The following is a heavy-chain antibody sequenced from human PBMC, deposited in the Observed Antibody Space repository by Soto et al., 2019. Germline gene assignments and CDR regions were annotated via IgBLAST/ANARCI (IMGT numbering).Heavy chain of an antibody. D-gene: IGHD3-3*01. CDR1: GGTFSSYA. V-gene: IGHV1-69*06. Sequence: GASVKVSCKASGGTFSSYAISWVRQAPGQGLEWMGGIIPIFGTANYAQKFQGRVTMTEDTSTDAAYMELSSLRSEDTAVYYCATARRFLEWLPHYYYYGMDVWGQGTTVTVSS. CDR2: IIPIFGTA. CDR3: ATARRFLEWLPHYYYYGMDV. J-gene: IGHJ6*02.